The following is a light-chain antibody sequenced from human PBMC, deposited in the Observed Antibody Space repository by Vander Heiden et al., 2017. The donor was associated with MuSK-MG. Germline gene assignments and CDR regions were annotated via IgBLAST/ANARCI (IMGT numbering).Light chain of an antibody. V-gene: IGLV2-23*02. J-gene: IGLJ3*02. CDR3: CSYAGRV. CDR2: EVS. Sequence: QSALTQPASVSGSPGPSITISCTGTSSDVGSYNLVSWYQQHPGKAHKLMIYEVSKRPSGVSNRFSGSKAGNTASLTISGLQAEDEADYYCCSYAGRVFGGGTKLTVL. CDR1: SSDVGSYNL.